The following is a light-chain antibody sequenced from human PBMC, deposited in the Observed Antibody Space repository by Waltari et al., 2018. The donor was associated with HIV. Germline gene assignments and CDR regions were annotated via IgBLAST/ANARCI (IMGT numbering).Light chain of an antibody. Sequence: QSVLPQPPSASGTPGPRVPLSRSGSTPTIGTYPVNCYQQDPGTAPKLLIYTHTQRPSGVPDRFSGSKSGTSASLAISGLQSEDEANYYCATWDDNLNGWVFGGGTKLTVL. CDR2: THT. CDR3: ATWDDNLNGWV. CDR1: TPTIGTYP. V-gene: IGLV1-44*01. J-gene: IGLJ3*02.